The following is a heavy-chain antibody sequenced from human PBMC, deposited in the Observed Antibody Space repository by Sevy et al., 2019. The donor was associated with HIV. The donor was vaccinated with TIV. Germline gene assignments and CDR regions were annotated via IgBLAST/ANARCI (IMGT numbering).Heavy chain of an antibody. J-gene: IGHJ4*02. CDR3: VNEGGGEGGDH. CDR2: IEYDGSNK. CDR1: GFSFSSHG. V-gene: IGHV3-30*02. D-gene: IGHD2-21*01. Sequence: VGSLRLSCAASGFSFSSHGMHWVRQAPGKELEWMSYIEYDGSNKDYADSVKGRFTISRDNSKNTLYLQMNSLRVEDTAVFYCVNEGGGEGGDHWGQGTLVTVSS.